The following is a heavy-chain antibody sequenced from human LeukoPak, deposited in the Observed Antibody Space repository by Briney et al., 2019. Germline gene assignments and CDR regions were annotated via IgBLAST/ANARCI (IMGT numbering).Heavy chain of an antibody. D-gene: IGHD3-22*01. CDR3: ARGLYYYDSSGYSDY. V-gene: IGHV1-2*06. Sequence: ASVKVSCKASGYTFTGYYMHWVRQAPGQGLEWMGRINPNSGGTNYAQKFQGRVTMTRDTSISTAYMELSSLRSEDTAVYYCARGLYYYDSSGYSDYWGQGTLVTVSS. J-gene: IGHJ4*02. CDR2: INPNSGGT. CDR1: GYTFTGYY.